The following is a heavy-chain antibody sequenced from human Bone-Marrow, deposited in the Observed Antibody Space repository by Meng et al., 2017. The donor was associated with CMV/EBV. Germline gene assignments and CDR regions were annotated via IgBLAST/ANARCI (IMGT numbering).Heavy chain of an antibody. J-gene: IGHJ6*02. Sequence: GESLKISCAASGFTVSTTYMSWVRQAPGKGLEWVSVIYSGGNTNYADSVKGRFTISRDNAKNSLYLQMNSLRAEDTAVYYCARGSRMDVWGQGTTVTVSS. CDR3: ARGSRMDV. V-gene: IGHV3-53*01. CDR2: IYSGGNT. CDR1: GFTVSTTY.